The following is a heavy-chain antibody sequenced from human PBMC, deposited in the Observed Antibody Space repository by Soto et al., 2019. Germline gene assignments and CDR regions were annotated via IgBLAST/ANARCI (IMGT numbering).Heavy chain of an antibody. V-gene: IGHV1-46*03. Sequence: QVQLVQSGAEVKKPGASVKVSCKASGYTFTSYYMHWVRQAPGQGLEWMGIINPSGGSTSYAQKFQGRVTMTRDTSTSTVYMELSSLRSEDTAVYYCARVFGSAGGEEEFDPWSQGTLVTVSS. J-gene: IGHJ5*02. CDR1: GYTFTSYY. D-gene: IGHD3-10*01. CDR2: INPSGGST. CDR3: ARVFGSAGGEEEFDP.